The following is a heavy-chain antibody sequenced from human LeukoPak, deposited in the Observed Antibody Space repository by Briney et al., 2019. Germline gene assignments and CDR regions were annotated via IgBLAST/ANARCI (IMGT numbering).Heavy chain of an antibody. Sequence: SGGSLRLSCAASGFTFSSYGMHWVRQAPGKGLEWVGVISYDGDNKHYADSVEGRFAISRDNSRDTLYLQMNSLTTEDTAAYYCAKDFFPQTTVYYFQNWGQGTPVTVSS. V-gene: IGHV3-30*18. CDR1: GFTFSSYG. CDR2: ISYDGDNK. CDR3: AKDFFPQTTVYYFQN. D-gene: IGHD4-11*01. J-gene: IGHJ4*02.